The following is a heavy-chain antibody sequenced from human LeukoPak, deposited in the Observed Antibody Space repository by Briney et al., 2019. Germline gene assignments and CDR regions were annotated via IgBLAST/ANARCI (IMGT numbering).Heavy chain of an antibody. D-gene: IGHD2-15*01. CDR3: ARDSPVYCSGGSCDGVWNGAVAGY. Sequence: GGSLRLSCAASGFTFSSYWMSWVRQAPGKGLEWVANIKQDGSEKYYVDSVKGRFTISRDNAKNSLYLQMNSLRAEDTAVCYCARDSPVYCSGGSCDGVWNGAVAGYWGQGTLVTVSS. V-gene: IGHV3-7*01. J-gene: IGHJ4*02. CDR2: IKQDGSEK. CDR1: GFTFSSYW.